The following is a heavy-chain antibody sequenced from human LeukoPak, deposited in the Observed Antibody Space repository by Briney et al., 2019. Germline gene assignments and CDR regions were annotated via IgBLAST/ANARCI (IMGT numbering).Heavy chain of an antibody. CDR2: ISSNGGST. J-gene: IGHJ4*02. D-gene: IGHD2-15*01. Sequence: HPGGSLRLSCAASGFTFSSYAMHWVRQVPGKGLEYVSAISSNGGSTYYANSVKGRFTISRDNSKNTLYLQLGSLRAEDMAVYYCARERVDCSGGTCLYYFDYWGQGTLVTVSS. CDR1: GFTFSSYA. CDR3: ARERVDCSGGTCLYYFDY. V-gene: IGHV3-64*01.